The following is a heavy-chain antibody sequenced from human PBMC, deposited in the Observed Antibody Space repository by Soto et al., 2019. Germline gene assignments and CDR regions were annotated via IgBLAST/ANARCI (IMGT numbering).Heavy chain of an antibody. Sequence: SETLSHTCTVSGGSSTITTHYCIWIRQPPGKGLEWIGSVYYTGNTYYKPSLRSRVTISVDMSKNQFSLKLDSVTAADTAVYYCARQLASGSYYVDYWGQGFLVTVSS. D-gene: IGHD1-26*01. J-gene: IGHJ4*02. V-gene: IGHV4-39*01. CDR2: VYYTGNT. CDR3: ARQLASGSYYVDY. CDR1: GGSSTITTHY.